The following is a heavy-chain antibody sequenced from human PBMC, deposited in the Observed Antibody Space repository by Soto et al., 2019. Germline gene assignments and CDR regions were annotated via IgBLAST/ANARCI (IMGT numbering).Heavy chain of an antibody. J-gene: IGHJ5*02. CDR2: INSDGSST. Sequence: GGSLRLSCAASGFTFSSYWMHWVRQAPGKGLVWVSRINSDGSSTSYADSVKGRFTISRDNAKNTLYLQMNSLRAEDTAVYYCARTIRKDIVVVPAAMGWFDPWGQGTLVTVSS. CDR1: GFTFSSYW. D-gene: IGHD2-2*01. CDR3: ARTIRKDIVVVPAAMGWFDP. V-gene: IGHV3-74*01.